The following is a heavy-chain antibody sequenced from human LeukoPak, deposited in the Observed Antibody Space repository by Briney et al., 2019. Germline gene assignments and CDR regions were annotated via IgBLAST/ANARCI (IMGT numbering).Heavy chain of an antibody. CDR3: ASLTVAGADGY. V-gene: IGHV1-46*01. J-gene: IGHJ4*02. CDR2: INPSGGST. CDR1: GYTFTSYY. Sequence: ASVKVSCKASGYTFTSYYMHWVRQAPGQGLEWMGIINPSGGSTSYAQKFQGRVTVTRDTSTSTVYMELSSLRSEDTAVYYCASLTVAGADGYWGQGTLVTVSS. D-gene: IGHD6-19*01.